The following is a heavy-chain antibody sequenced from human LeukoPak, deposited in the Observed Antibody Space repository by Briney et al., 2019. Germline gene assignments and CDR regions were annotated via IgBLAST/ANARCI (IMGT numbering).Heavy chain of an antibody. Sequence: SETLSLTCTVSGVSISSSNSYWGWIRQPPGKGLEWIGSIYYSGNTYYNASLKSQVSISIDTSKNQFSLRLTSVTAADTAVYYCARASSYYYMDVWGKGTTVTVSS. D-gene: IGHD2-2*01. CDR1: GVSISSSNSY. CDR2: IYYSGNT. V-gene: IGHV4-39*01. J-gene: IGHJ6*03. CDR3: ARASSYYYMDV.